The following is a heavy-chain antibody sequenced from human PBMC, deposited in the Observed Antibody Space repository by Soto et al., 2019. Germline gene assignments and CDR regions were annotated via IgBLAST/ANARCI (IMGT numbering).Heavy chain of an antibody. Sequence: QTLSLTYDISGEKVSSNSAAWNWIRQSPSRGLEWLGRTYYRSKWYNDYAVSVKSRITINPDTSKNQFSLQLNSVTPEDTAVYYCARDEPKGYCSSTSCLVDAFDIWGQGTMVTVSS. CDR2: TYYRSKWYN. CDR1: GEKVSSNSAA. D-gene: IGHD2-2*01. V-gene: IGHV6-1*01. J-gene: IGHJ3*02. CDR3: ARDEPKGYCSSTSCLVDAFDI.